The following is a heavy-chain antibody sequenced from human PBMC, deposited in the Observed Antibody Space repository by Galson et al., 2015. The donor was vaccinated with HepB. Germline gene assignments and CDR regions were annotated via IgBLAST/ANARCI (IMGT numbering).Heavy chain of an antibody. Sequence: LRLSCAASGFTFSSYAMSWVRQAPGKGLEWVSAISGSGGSTYYADSVKDRFTISRDNSKNTLYLQMNSLRGEDTAVYYCARAVGYYYYGMDVWGQGTTVTVSS. CDR3: ARAVGYYYYGMDV. CDR2: ISGSGGST. V-gene: IGHV3-23*01. J-gene: IGHJ6*02. D-gene: IGHD3-16*01. CDR1: GFTFSSYA.